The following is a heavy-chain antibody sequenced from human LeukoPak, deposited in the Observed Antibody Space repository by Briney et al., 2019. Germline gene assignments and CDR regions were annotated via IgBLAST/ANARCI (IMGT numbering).Heavy chain of an antibody. CDR1: GGSISSGSYY. Sequence: PSGTLSLTCTVSGGSISSGSYYWSWIRQPAGKGLEWIGRIYTSGSTNYNPSLKSRVTISVDTSKHQFSLKLSSVTAADTAVYYCARGAFWSAYSGVDYWGQGTLVTVSS. D-gene: IGHD3-3*01. CDR2: IYTSGST. CDR3: ARGAFWSAYSGVDY. V-gene: IGHV4-61*02. J-gene: IGHJ4*02.